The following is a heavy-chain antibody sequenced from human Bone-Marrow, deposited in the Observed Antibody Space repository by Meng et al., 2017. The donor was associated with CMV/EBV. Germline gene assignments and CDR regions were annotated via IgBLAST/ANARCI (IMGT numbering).Heavy chain of an antibody. D-gene: IGHD3-3*01. Sequence: SVKVSCKASGGTFSSYAISWVRQAPGQGLEWMGGIIPILGIANYAQKFQGRVTITADKSTSTAYMELSSLRSEDTAVYYCASYYDFWSGYPEQYYFDYWGQGTLVTVSS. V-gene: IGHV1-69*10. CDR3: ASYYDFWSGYPEQYYFDY. J-gene: IGHJ4*02. CDR2: IIPILGIA. CDR1: GGTFSSYA.